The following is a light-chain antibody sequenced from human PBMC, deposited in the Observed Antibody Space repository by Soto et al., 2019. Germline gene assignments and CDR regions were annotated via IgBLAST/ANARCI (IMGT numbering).Light chain of an antibody. CDR2: GAS. V-gene: IGKV3-20*01. CDR3: QHYDSLPIT. Sequence: EIVLTQSPGTLSLSPGEIATLYFRASQSVSSSYLAWYQQKPGQPPRLLIYGASSRATGIPDRFSGSGSGTDFTLTISRLEPEDFAVFYCQHYDSLPITFGQGTRLEI. J-gene: IGKJ5*01. CDR1: QSVSSSY.